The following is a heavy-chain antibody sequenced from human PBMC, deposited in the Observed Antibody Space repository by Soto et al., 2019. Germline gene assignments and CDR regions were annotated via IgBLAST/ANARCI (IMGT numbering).Heavy chain of an antibody. V-gene: IGHV4-59*01. CDR2: IFYSDNT. J-gene: IGHJ4*02. Sequence: SETLSLTCTVSGGSLSTYYWIWVRQSPGKGLEWLGYIFYSDNTNYNPSLESRLSISVDTSKNQISLTLNSVTAADTAVYYCARAGETYYDFWSGFSPIDYWGPGTLVTVSS. CDR3: ARAGETYYDFWSGFSPIDY. D-gene: IGHD3-3*01. CDR1: GGSLSTYY.